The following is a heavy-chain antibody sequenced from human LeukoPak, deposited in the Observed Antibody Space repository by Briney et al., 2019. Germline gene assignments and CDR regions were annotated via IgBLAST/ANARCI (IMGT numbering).Heavy chain of an antibody. J-gene: IGHJ6*02. CDR1: GGSFSGYY. CDR3: ARDPIAAAGQRVSHYYYGMDV. D-gene: IGHD6-13*01. CDR2: INHSGST. Sequence: PSETPSLTCAVYGGSFSGYYWSWIRQPPGKGLEWIGEINHSGSTNYNPSLKSRVTISVDTSKNQFSLKLSSVTAADTAVYYCARDPIAAAGQRVSHYYYGMDVWGQGTTVTVSS. V-gene: IGHV4-34*01.